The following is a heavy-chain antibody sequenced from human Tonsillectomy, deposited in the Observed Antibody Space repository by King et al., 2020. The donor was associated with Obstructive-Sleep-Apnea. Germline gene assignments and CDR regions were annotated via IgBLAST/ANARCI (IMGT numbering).Heavy chain of an antibody. D-gene: IGHD5-18*01. CDR1: GGSINNYY. J-gene: IGHJ4*02. Sequence: VQLQESGPGLVKPSETLSLTCTVSGGSINNYYWNWIRQPPGKGLEWIGYMYYSGSTNYNPSLKSRVTISLDTSKNQFSLKLSSVTAADTAVYYCGRAAKEHGAMANFDCWGQGTLVTVSS. V-gene: IGHV4-59*08. CDR2: MYYSGST. CDR3: GRAAKEHGAMANFDC.